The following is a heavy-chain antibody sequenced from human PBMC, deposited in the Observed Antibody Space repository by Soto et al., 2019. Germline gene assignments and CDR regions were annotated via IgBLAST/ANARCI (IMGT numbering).Heavy chain of an antibody. J-gene: IGHJ4*02. CDR3: TTDPPPGYFDGSGYYFDY. CDR1: GFTFSNAW. V-gene: IGHV3-15*07. CDR2: IKSKTDGGTT. D-gene: IGHD3-22*01. Sequence: GGSLRLPCASSGFTFSNAWMNRVRQAPGKGPEWVGRIKSKTDGGTTDYAAPGKGRFTISREDSKNTLYLQMNSLKTEDTAVYYCTTDPPPGYFDGSGYYFDYGGKGTLVTVSS.